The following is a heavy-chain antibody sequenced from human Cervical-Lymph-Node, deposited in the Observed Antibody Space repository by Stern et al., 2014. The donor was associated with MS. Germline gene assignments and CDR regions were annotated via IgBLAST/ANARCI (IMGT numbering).Heavy chain of an antibody. Sequence: QVQLVQSGSEVKKPGASVKVSCKASEYTHNNYLIHWVRQAPGQRPDWMGLINQSGATNYAQKVQDRVTMTTDATTSTFYMELSRLRSEDTAVYYCAVRYCSGGRCYSVPDVWGQGTTVIVSS. CDR1: EYTHNNYL. D-gene: IGHD2-15*01. CDR3: AVRYCSGGRCYSVPDV. J-gene: IGHJ6*02. CDR2: INQSGAT. V-gene: IGHV1-46*02.